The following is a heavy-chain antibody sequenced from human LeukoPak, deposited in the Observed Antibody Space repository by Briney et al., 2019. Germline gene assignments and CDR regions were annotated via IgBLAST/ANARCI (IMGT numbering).Heavy chain of an antibody. CDR3: AREKGGFDI. D-gene: IGHD2-15*01. V-gene: IGHV3-30*14. CDR1: GFTFSSYA. J-gene: IGHJ3*02. Sequence: QAGRSLRLSCAASGFTFSSYAMHWVRQAPGKGLEWVAVISYDGSNKYYADSVKGRFTISRDNSKNTLYLQMGSLRAEDMAVYYCAREKGGFDIWGQGTMVTVSS. CDR2: ISYDGSNK.